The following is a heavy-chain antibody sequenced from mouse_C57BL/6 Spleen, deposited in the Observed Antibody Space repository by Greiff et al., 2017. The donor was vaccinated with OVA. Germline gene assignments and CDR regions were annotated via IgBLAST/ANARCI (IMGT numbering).Heavy chain of an antibody. Sequence: QVQLQQSGAELVRPGSSVKLSCKASGYTFTSYWMDWVKQRPGQGLDWIGNIYPSDSETHYNQKFKDKATLTVDKSSSTAYMQLSSLTSEDAAVYYCARDGDYYCDYWGQGTTLTVSS. CDR3: ARDGDYYCDY. CDR1: GYTFTSYW. D-gene: IGHD3-3*01. CDR2: IYPSDSET. V-gene: IGHV1-61*01. J-gene: IGHJ2*01.